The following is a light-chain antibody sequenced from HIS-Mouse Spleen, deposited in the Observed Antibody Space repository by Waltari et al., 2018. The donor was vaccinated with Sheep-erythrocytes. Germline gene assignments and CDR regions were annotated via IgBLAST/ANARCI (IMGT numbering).Light chain of an antibody. J-gene: IGLJ1*01. CDR3: CSYAGSYNHV. CDR1: SSDLGGYNY. Sequence: QSALTQPRSVSASPGQSVTIPCTGTSSDLGGYNYVSGYQQHPGKAPKLMIYDVSKRPSGVPDRFSGSKSGNTASLTISGLQAEDEADYYCCSYAGSYNHVFATGTKVTVL. CDR2: DVS. V-gene: IGLV2-11*01.